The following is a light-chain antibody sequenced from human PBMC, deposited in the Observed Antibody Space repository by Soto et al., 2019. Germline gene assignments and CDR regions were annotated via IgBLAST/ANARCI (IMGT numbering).Light chain of an antibody. CDR1: QSISGTY. V-gene: IGKV3-20*01. Sequence: EIVLTQSPGTLSLSPGERATLSCRASQSISGTYLAWYQQKPGRAPRILIYGASNKATGIPDRFSGSGSGKDFPLTIRRLEPEDFAVYYCQHYGISPPWTFGQGTKVEIK. CDR3: QHYGISPPWT. J-gene: IGKJ1*01. CDR2: GAS.